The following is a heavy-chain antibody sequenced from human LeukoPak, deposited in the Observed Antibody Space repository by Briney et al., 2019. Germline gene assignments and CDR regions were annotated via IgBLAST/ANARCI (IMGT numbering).Heavy chain of an antibody. CDR2: INHSGST. Sequence: PSETLSLTCAVYGGSFSGYYWSWIRQPPGKGLEWIGEINHSGSTNYNPSLKSRVTISLDKSKNQVSLKLNSVTAADTAVYYCARADYYDSSGYYFDYWGQGTLVTVSS. CDR3: ARADYYDSSGYYFDY. CDR1: GGSFSGYY. D-gene: IGHD3-22*01. V-gene: IGHV4-34*01. J-gene: IGHJ4*02.